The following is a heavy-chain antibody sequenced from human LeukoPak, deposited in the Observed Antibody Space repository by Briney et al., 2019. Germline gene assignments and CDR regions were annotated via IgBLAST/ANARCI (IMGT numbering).Heavy chain of an antibody. D-gene: IGHD3-10*01. Sequence: ASVKVSCKVSGYTLTELSMHWVRQAPGKGLEWMGGFDPEDGEIIYAQKFQGRVTMTEDTSTDTAYMELSSLRSEDTAVYYCATDPGVRWFGELLTSYWGQGTLVTVSS. V-gene: IGHV1-24*01. CDR2: FDPEDGEI. CDR3: ATDPGVRWFGELLTSY. J-gene: IGHJ4*02. CDR1: GYTLTELS.